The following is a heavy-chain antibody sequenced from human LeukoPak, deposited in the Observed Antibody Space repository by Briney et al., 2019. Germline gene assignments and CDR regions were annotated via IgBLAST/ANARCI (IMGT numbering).Heavy chain of an antibody. J-gene: IGHJ4*02. D-gene: IGHD3-22*01. Sequence: PGGSLRLSCVTSGFTFTNHWMSWVRQAPGKGLEWVGRTRNKANSYTTEYAASVKGRFTISRDDSKNSLYLQMNSLKTEDTAVYYCARGPRGGHYYDSSGREGYFDYWSQGTLVTVSS. CDR3: ARGPRGGHYYDSSGREGYFDY. CDR2: TRNKANSYTT. CDR1: GFTFTNHW. V-gene: IGHV3-72*01.